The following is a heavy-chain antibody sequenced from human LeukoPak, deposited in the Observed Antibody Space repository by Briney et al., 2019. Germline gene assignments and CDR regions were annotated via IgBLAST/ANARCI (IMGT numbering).Heavy chain of an antibody. CDR1: GYTFTGYY. CDR2: INPNSGGT. V-gene: IGHV1-2*02. CDR3: ARSMSITGTTGY. J-gene: IGHJ4*02. Sequence: ASVKVSCKASGYTFTGYYMHWVRQAAGQGLEWMGWINPNSGGTNYAQKFQGRVTMTRDTSISTAYMELSRLRSDDTAVYYCARSMSITGTTGYWGQGTLVTVSS. D-gene: IGHD1-7*01.